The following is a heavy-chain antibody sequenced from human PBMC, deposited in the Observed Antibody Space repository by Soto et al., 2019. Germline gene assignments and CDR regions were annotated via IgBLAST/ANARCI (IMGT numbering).Heavy chain of an antibody. Sequence: QVQLVQSGAEVKKPGSSVKVSCKASGGTFSSYAISCVRQAPGQGLEWMGGIIPIFGTANYEQKLQGRVTITADESTSTAYMELSSLRSEDTAVYYCARPRHPQVYWGGHYYYGMDVWGQGTTVTVSS. CDR3: ARPRHPQVYWGGHYYYGMDV. V-gene: IGHV1-69*01. D-gene: IGHD2-21*01. CDR2: IIPIFGTA. J-gene: IGHJ6*02. CDR1: GGTFSSYA.